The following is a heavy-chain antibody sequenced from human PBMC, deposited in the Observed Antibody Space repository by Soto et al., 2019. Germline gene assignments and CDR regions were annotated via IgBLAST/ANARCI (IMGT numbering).Heavy chain of an antibody. Sequence: QVQLVQSGAEVKKPGSSVKVSCTASGGTFSSYTISWVRQAPGQGLEWMGRIIPILGIANYAQKFQGRVTITADKSTSTAYMELSSLRSEDTAVYYCASAYCSGGSCYSYWYFDLWGRGTLVTVSS. CDR1: GGTFSSYT. D-gene: IGHD2-15*01. V-gene: IGHV1-69*02. J-gene: IGHJ2*01. CDR3: ASAYCSGGSCYSYWYFDL. CDR2: IIPILGIA.